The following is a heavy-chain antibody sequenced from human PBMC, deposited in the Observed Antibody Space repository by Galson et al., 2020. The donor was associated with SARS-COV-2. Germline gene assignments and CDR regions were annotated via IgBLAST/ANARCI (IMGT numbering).Heavy chain of an antibody. CDR3: VREGGTYGDAVT. V-gene: IGHV3-48*01. J-gene: IGHJ1*01. CDR1: GFMFSSYS. D-gene: IGHD4-17*01. Sequence: QAGGSLRLSCVAPGFMFSSYSFNWVRQTPGKGLEWLSCITSVSGSSTKYYADSVRGRFTISRDNAKNSVSLQMDSLRAEDTAVYYCVREGGTYGDAVTWGQGTQVTVSS. CDR2: ITSVSGSSTK.